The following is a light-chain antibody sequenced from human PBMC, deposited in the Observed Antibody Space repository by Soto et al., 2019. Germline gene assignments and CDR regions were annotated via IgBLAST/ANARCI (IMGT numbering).Light chain of an antibody. CDR1: SSNIGAGYD. J-gene: IGLJ2*01. V-gene: IGLV1-40*01. CDR2: GNS. CDR3: QSYDSSLSGVV. Sequence: QSVLTQPPSVSGAPGQRVTISGTGSSSNIGAGYDVHWYQQLPGTAPKLLIYGNSNRPSGVPDRFSCSKSGTAASLAITGLQAEDEADYYCQSYDSSLSGVVFGGGTKLTVL.